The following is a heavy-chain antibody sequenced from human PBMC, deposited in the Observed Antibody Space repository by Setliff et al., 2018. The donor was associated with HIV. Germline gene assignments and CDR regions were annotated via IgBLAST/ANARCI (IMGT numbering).Heavy chain of an antibody. CDR2: IYSNGRT. Sequence: PSETLSLTCTVSGGSITSGSYYWSWIRQPAGKGLEWIGRIYSNGRTTHNPSLKSRVTISRDTSENQFSLRLSSVTAADTAVYYCARPRSGTYRGHYYYYMDVWGKGTTVTVSS. CDR3: ARPRSGTYRGHYYYYMDV. V-gene: IGHV4-61*02. D-gene: IGHD3-10*01. CDR1: GGSITSGSYY. J-gene: IGHJ6*03.